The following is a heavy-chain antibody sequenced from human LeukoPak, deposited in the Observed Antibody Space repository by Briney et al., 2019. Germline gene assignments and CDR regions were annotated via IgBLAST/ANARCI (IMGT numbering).Heavy chain of an antibody. D-gene: IGHD5-18*01. V-gene: IGHV3-23*01. J-gene: IGHJ4*02. CDR2: ISGSGGST. Sequence: QTGASQRLSCAASGFTFSSYAMSWVRQAPGKGLEWVSAISGSGGSTYYADSVKGRFTIFRDNSKNTLYLKMNSLRAEETAVYYCAKAKRGYSYGADYWGQGTLVTVSS. CDR1: GFTFSSYA. CDR3: AKAKRGYSYGADY.